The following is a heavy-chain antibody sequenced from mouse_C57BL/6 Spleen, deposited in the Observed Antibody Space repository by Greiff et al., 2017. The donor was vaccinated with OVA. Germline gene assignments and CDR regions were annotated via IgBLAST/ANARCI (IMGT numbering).Heavy chain of an antibody. CDR2: INPGSGGT. J-gene: IGHJ4*01. CDR3: ARRGDYGSSYAMDY. CDR1: GYAFTNYL. V-gene: IGHV1-54*01. Sequence: VQLQQSGAELVRPGTSVKVSCKASGYAFTNYLIEWVKQRPGQGLEWIGVINPGSGGTNYNEKFKGKATLTADKSSSTAYMQLSSLTSEDSAVYFGARRGDYGSSYAMDYWGQGTSVTVSS. D-gene: IGHD1-1*01.